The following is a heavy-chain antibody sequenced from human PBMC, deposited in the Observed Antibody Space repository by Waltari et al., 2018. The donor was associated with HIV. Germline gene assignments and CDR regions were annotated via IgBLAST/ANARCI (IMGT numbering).Heavy chain of an antibody. J-gene: IGHJ4*02. CDR3: ARPPAGKDTAMVPPDY. CDR2: IYYSGST. D-gene: IGHD5-18*01. CDR1: GGSISSSSYY. V-gene: IGHV4-39*01. Sequence: QLQLQESGPGLVKPSETLSLTCTVSGGSISSSSYYWGWIRQPPGKGLEWIGSIYYSGSTYYNPSLKSRVTISVDTSKNQFSLKLSSVTAADTAVYYCARPPAGKDTAMVPPDYWGQGTLVTVSS.